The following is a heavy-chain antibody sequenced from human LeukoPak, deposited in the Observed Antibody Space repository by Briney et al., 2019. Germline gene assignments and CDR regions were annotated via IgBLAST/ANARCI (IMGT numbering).Heavy chain of an antibody. CDR3: ARAGAPYYYDSSGDYGMDV. CDR1: GYTFTSYD. Sequence: ASVKVSCKASGYTFTSYDINWVRQATGQGLEWMGWMNPNSGNTGYAQKFQGGVTMTRNTSISTAYMELSSLRSEDTAVYYCARAGAPYYYDSSGDYGMDVWGQGTTVTVSS. J-gene: IGHJ6*02. CDR2: MNPNSGNT. D-gene: IGHD3-22*01. V-gene: IGHV1-8*01.